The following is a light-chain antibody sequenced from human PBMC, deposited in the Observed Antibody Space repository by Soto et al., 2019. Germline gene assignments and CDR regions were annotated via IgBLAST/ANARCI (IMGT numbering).Light chain of an antibody. CDR3: QSYDTRLSGYV. Sequence: QSVLTQSPSVSGSPGQRVTLSCTGSSSNIGAGYDVHWYQQLPGAAPKLLIYDNNNRPSGVPDRFYGSKSGASASLAITGLQAEDEADYYCQSYDTRLSGYVFGTGTKVTVL. CDR2: DNN. J-gene: IGLJ1*01. V-gene: IGLV1-40*01. CDR1: SSNIGAGYD.